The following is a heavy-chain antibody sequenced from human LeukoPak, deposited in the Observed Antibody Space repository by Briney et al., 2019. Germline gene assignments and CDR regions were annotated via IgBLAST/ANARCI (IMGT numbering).Heavy chain of an antibody. D-gene: IGHD5-12*01. CDR2: ISSSGGTT. Sequence: PGGSLRLSCAASGFTFSTYAVNWVRQAPGKGLEWVSAISSSGGTTYYADSVKGRFTISRDNSKNTLYLQMNSLRAEDTAVYYCAKDLDIVATITGNWGQGTLVTVSS. V-gene: IGHV3-23*01. CDR1: GFTFSTYA. CDR3: AKDLDIVATITGN. J-gene: IGHJ4*02.